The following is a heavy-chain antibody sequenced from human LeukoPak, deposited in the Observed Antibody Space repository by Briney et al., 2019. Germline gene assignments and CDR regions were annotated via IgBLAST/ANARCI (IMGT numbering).Heavy chain of an antibody. D-gene: IGHD4-23*01. V-gene: IGHV1-18*01. CDR2: ISAYNGNT. CDR3: ARNVVTRPLYYYYGMDV. Sequence: ASVKVSCKASGYTFTSYGISWVRQAPGQGLEWMGWISAYNGNTNYAQKLQGRVTMTTDTSTSTAYMELRSLRSDDTAVYYCARNVVTRPLYYYYGMDVWGQETTVTVSS. J-gene: IGHJ6*02. CDR1: GYTFTSYG.